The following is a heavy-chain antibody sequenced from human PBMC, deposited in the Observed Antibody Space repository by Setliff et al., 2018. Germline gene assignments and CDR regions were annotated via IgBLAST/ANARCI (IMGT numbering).Heavy chain of an antibody. Sequence: SVKVSCKASGGTFRSYGISWVRRAPGQGLEWMGGTIPMFGSANYAQKFQGRVTIITDEFTGTAYMELSSLRTEDTAVYYCARGGVDTRSSTDYRYYMDVWGKGTTVTVSS. V-gene: IGHV1-69*05. CDR1: GGTFRSYG. CDR2: TIPMFGSA. D-gene: IGHD5-18*01. CDR3: ARGGVDTRSSTDYRYYMDV. J-gene: IGHJ6*03.